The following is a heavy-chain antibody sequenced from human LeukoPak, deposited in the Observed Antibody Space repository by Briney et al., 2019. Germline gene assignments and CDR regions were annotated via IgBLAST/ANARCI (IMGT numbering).Heavy chain of an antibody. V-gene: IGHV3-13*01. Sequence: GGSLRLSCAASGFTFSSYDMHWVRQATGKGLEWVSAIGTAGDTYYPGSVKGRFTISRENDKNSLYLQMNSLRAGDTAVYYCAREGRYCSSTSCYHYYYGMDVWGQGTTVTVSS. CDR1: GFTFSSYD. D-gene: IGHD2-2*01. J-gene: IGHJ6*02. CDR3: AREGRYCSSTSCYHYYYGMDV. CDR2: IGTAGDT.